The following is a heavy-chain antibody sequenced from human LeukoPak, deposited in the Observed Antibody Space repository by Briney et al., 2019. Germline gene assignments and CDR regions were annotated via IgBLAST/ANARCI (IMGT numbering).Heavy chain of an antibody. Sequence: GASVKVSCKASGGTFSSYTISWVRQAPGQGLEWMGRIIPILGIANYAQKFQGRVTITADKSTSTAYMELSSLRSEDTAVYYCVISSSSTSYSGWFDPWGQGTLVTVSS. J-gene: IGHJ5*02. D-gene: IGHD2-2*01. CDR3: VISSSSTSYSGWFDP. CDR1: GGTFSSYT. V-gene: IGHV1-69*02. CDR2: IIPILGIA.